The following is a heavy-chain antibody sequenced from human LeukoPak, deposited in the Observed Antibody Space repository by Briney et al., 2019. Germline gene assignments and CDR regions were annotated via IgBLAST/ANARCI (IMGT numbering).Heavy chain of an antibody. CDR1: GGSFGGYY. CDR3: ARDYDYYGSGFFDY. D-gene: IGHD3-10*01. Sequence: SETLSLTCAVYGGSFGGYYWSWIRQPPGKGLEWIGEINHSGSTNYNPSLKSRVTISVDTSKNQFSLKLSSVTAADTAVYYCARDYDYYGSGFFDYWGQGTLVTVSS. CDR2: INHSGST. V-gene: IGHV4-34*01. J-gene: IGHJ4*02.